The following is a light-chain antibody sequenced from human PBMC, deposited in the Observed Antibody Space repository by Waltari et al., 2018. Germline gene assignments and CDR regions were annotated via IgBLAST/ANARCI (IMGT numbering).Light chain of an antibody. CDR2: EVT. CDR1: RPAVGNYDL. Sequence: QSALTQPASVSGSPGQSTTISCTGTRPAVGNYDLVSWYQQHPGKAPTLIIYEVTKRPSGFSNRFSGSKSGNTASLTISGLHTEDEGDYYCCSYSGDLSFGVVFGGGTKLTVL. V-gene: IGLV2-23*02. CDR3: CSYSGDLSFGVV. J-gene: IGLJ2*01.